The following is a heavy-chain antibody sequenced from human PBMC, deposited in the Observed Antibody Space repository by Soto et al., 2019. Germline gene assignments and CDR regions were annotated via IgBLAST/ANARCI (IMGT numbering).Heavy chain of an antibody. J-gene: IGHJ4*02. CDR1: GGSISSYY. CDR3: ASVGTPSSAHDH. V-gene: IGHV4-59*08. Sequence: QVQLQESGPGLVKPSETLSLTCTVSGGSISSYYWSWIRQPPGKGLEWIGYIYYSGRTNYNPSLTLRXXLXVXXSNNQFSLKLSSVAAADTAEYYCASVGTPSSAHDHWGQGTLVTVSS. D-gene: IGHD1-26*01. CDR2: IYYSGRT.